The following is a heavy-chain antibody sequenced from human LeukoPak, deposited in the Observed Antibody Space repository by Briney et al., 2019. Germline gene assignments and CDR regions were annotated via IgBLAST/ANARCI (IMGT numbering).Heavy chain of an antibody. V-gene: IGHV4-34*01. CDR2: INHSGST. D-gene: IGHD1-26*01. J-gene: IGHJ3*02. Sequence: KPSETLSLTCAVYGGSFSGYYWSWIRQPPGKGLEWIGEINHSGSTNYNPSLKSRVTISVDTSKNQFSLKLSSVTAADTAVYYCARAPRSGIVGATGAFDIWGQGTMVTVSS. CDR3: ARAPRSGIVGATGAFDI. CDR1: GGSFSGYY.